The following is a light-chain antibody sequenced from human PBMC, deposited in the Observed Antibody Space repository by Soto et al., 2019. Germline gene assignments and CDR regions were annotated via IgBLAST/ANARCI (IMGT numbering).Light chain of an antibody. CDR1: SSNIGSNY. Sequence: QSVLTQPPSASGTPGQRVTISCSGSSSNIGSNYVYWYQQLPGTAPKLLIYRNNQRPSGVPGRFSGSKSGTSASLAISGLRSEDEADYYCAAWDDSLSGAVFGGGTQLTVL. J-gene: IGLJ7*01. CDR2: RNN. CDR3: AAWDDSLSGAV. V-gene: IGLV1-47*01.